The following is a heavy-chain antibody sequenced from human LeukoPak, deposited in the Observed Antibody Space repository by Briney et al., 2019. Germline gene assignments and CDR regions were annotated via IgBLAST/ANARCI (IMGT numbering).Heavy chain of an antibody. Sequence: GGSLRLSCAASGFTFSSYSMNWVRQAPGKGLEWVSYISTSSNTIYYADSVKGRFTISRDNAKNSLYLQMNSLRAEDTAVYYCARGLHYYGSGRQVDYWGQGTLVTVSS. D-gene: IGHD3-10*01. CDR2: ISTSSNTI. J-gene: IGHJ4*02. V-gene: IGHV3-48*01. CDR3: ARGLHYYGSGRQVDY. CDR1: GFTFSSYS.